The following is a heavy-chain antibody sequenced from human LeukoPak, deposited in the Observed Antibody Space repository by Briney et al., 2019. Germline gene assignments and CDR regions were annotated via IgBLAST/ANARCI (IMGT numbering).Heavy chain of an antibody. V-gene: IGHV3-30-3*02. CDR3: AKSKPPREYCSVTTCYAGFGAFDI. J-gene: IGHJ3*02. CDR1: GFTFSSYA. D-gene: IGHD2-2*01. CDR2: ISYDGSNK. Sequence: GGSLRLSCAASGFTFSSYAMHWVRQAPGKGLEWVAVISYDGSNKYYADSVKGRFTISRDNSKNTLYLQMSSLRPEDTAIYYCAKSKPPREYCSVTTCYAGFGAFDIWGQGTMVTVFS.